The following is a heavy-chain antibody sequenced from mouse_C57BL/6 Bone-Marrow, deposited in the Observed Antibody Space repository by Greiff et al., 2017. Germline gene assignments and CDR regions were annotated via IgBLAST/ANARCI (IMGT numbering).Heavy chain of an antibody. CDR2: IYPRSGNT. CDR3: ARDDGYYGEFDY. CDR1: GYTFTSYG. J-gene: IGHJ2*01. D-gene: IGHD2-3*01. Sequence: VHLVESGAELARPGASVKLSCKASGYTFTSYGISWVKQRTGQGLEWIGEIYPRSGNTYYNEKFKGKATLTADKSSSTAYMELRSLTSEDSAVYFCARDDGYYGEFDYWGQGTTLTVSS. V-gene: IGHV1-81*01.